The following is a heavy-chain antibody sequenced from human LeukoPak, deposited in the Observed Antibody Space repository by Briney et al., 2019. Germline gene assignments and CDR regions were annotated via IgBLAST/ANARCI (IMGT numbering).Heavy chain of an antibody. CDR2: ISVHGGSP. CDR3: ARGLREFDFWSGYAT. D-gene: IGHD3-3*01. V-gene: IGHV3-23*01. Sequence: GGSLRLSCAASGFTFSNYGMRWVRQAPGKGLDWVSTISVHGGSPNYADSVKGRFTISRDNSKNTLYLQMNSLRAEDTALYYCARGLREFDFWSGYATWGQGTLVTVSS. CDR1: GFTFSNYG. J-gene: IGHJ5*02.